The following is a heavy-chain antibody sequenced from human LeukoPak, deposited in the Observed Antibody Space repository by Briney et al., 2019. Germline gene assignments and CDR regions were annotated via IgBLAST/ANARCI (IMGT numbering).Heavy chain of an antibody. CDR3: VRDRGAYYYDTGY. J-gene: IGHJ4*02. Sequence: GGSLRLSCAASGFTVSSNYMNWVRQAPGKGLEWVSVIYSGGDTFYADSVKGRFTISRDNFKNTLYLQMNSLRAEDTAVYYCVRDRGAYYYDTGYWGQGTLVTVSS. V-gene: IGHV3-66*01. D-gene: IGHD3-22*01. CDR1: GFTVSSNY. CDR2: IYSGGDT.